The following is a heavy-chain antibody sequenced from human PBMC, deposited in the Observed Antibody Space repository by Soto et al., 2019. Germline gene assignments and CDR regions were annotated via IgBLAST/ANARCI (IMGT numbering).Heavy chain of an antibody. J-gene: IGHJ6*03. CDR2: IRSKSNCSAI. Sequence: GGSLRLSCAASGFTFSGSAMHWVRQASGKGLEWVGRIRSKSNCSAIDFVASVKGIFTISRDDSKNTVFLQMNSLKTEDTAVYYCTRLDSPYYDFWSGYPPYYYYMDVWGKGTTVTVSS. CDR1: GFTFSGSA. D-gene: IGHD3-3*01. CDR3: TRLDSPYYDFWSGYPPYYYYMDV. V-gene: IGHV3-73*01.